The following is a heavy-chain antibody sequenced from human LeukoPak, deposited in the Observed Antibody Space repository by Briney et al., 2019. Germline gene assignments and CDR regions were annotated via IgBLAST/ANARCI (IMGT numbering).Heavy chain of an antibody. Sequence: GGSLRLSCAASGFTFDDYAMHWVRQAPGKGLERVSGISWNSGSIGYADSVKGRFTISRDNAKNSLYLQMNSLRAEDTALYYCAKVAAVAGSFDYWGQGTLVTVSS. V-gene: IGHV3-9*01. CDR3: AKVAAVAGSFDY. D-gene: IGHD6-19*01. J-gene: IGHJ4*02. CDR1: GFTFDDYA. CDR2: ISWNSGSI.